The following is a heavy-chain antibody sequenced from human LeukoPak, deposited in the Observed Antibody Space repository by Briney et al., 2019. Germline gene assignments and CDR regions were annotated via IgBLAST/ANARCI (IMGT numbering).Heavy chain of an antibody. V-gene: IGHV3-48*03. CDR3: ARVSVAAAGTPFDY. J-gene: IGHJ4*02. CDR2: ISSSSNTI. CDR1: GFTFSGYE. Sequence: SGGSLRLSCAASGFTFSGYEINWVRQAPGRGLEWVSYISSSSNTIYYADSVKGRFTISRDNAKNSLYLQMSSLRADDTAVYYCARVSVAAAGTPFDYWGQGSLVTVSS. D-gene: IGHD6-13*01.